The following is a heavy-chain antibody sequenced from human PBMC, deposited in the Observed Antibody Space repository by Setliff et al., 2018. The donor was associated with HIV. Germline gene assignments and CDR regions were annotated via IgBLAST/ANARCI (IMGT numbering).Heavy chain of an antibody. CDR1: RFTFSDYT. CDR3: AREEGTKGAFDI. CDR2: ISYDGTDK. J-gene: IGHJ3*02. V-gene: IGHV3-30-3*01. D-gene: IGHD1-1*01. Sequence: LRLSCAASRFTFSDYTMHWVRQAPGKGLEWVASISYDGTDKYYTDSMKGRFTISRDNSKNTLYLQMDDLRAEDTAVYYCAREEGTKGAFDIWGQGTKVTVSS.